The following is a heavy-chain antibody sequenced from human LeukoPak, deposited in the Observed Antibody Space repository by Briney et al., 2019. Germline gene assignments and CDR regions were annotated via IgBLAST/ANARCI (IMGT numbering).Heavy chain of an antibody. V-gene: IGHV3-21*01. D-gene: IGHD6-6*01. J-gene: IGHJ4*02. CDR2: VSSSSSYI. CDR3: ARDSIASSKPFDY. Sequence: GGSLRLSCAASGFTFSSYSMNWVRQAPGKGLEWVSSVSSSSSYIYYADSVKGRFTISRDNAKNSLYLQMNSLRAEDTAVYYCARDSIASSKPFDYWGQGTLVTVSS. CDR1: GFTFSSYS.